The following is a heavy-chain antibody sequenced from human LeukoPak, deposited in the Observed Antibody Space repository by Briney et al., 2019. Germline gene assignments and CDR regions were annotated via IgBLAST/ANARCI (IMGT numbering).Heavy chain of an antibody. CDR3: AKIWSYYYDSSGYPTEIY. D-gene: IGHD3-22*01. CDR2: ISDSGGST. V-gene: IGHV3-23*01. Sequence: PGGSLRLSCAASGFTFSSYAMSWVRQAPGKGLEWVSAISDSGGSTYYADSVKGRFTISRGNSKNTLYLQMNSLRAEDTAVYYCAKIWSYYYDSSGYPTEIYWGQGTLVTVSS. J-gene: IGHJ1*01. CDR1: GFTFSSYA.